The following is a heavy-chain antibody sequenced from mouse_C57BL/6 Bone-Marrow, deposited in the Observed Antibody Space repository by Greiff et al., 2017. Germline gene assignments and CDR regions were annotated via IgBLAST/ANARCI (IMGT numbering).Heavy chain of an antibody. CDR3: TREGLDYGGYSGFAY. J-gene: IGHJ3*01. CDR2: ISSGGDYI. V-gene: IGHV5-9-1*02. D-gene: IGHD2-3*01. CDR1: GFTFSSYA. Sequence: EVKLQESGEGLVKPGGSLKLSCAASGFTFSSYAMSWVRQTPEKRLEWVAYISSGGDYIYYADTVKGRFTISRDNARNTLYLQLSSLKSEETAMYYCTREGLDYGGYSGFAYWGQGTLVTVSA.